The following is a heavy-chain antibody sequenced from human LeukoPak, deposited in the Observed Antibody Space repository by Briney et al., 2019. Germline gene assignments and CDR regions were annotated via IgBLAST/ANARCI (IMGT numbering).Heavy chain of an antibody. J-gene: IGHJ3*02. CDR2: IYHSGST. V-gene: IGHV4-30-2*01. CDR1: GGSISSGGYS. CDR3: GRPKYSGSFYGAFDI. D-gene: IGHD1-26*01. Sequence: SETLSLTCTVSGGSISSGGYSWSWIRQPPGKGLEWIGYIYHSGSTYYNPSLKSRVTISVDRSKNQFSLKLSSVTAADTAVYYCGRPKYSGSFYGAFDIWGQGTMVTVSS.